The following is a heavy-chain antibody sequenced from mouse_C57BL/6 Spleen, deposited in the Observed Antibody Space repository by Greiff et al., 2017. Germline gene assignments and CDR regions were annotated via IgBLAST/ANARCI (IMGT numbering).Heavy chain of an antibody. Sequence: QVQLQQPGAELVKPGASVKLSCKASGYTFTSYWMHWVKQRPGQGLEWIGMIHPNSGSTNYNEKFKSKATLTVDKSSSTAYMQLSSLTSEDSAVYYCARSTNWPYYAMDYWGQGTSVTVSS. CDR2: IHPNSGST. D-gene: IGHD4-1*01. CDR3: ARSTNWPYYAMDY. J-gene: IGHJ4*01. CDR1: GYTFTSYW. V-gene: IGHV1-64*01.